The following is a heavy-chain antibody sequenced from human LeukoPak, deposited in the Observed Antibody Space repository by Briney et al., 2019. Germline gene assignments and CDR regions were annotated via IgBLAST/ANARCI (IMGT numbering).Heavy chain of an antibody. CDR1: GFTFSSYA. V-gene: IGHV3-30-3*01. CDR3: ARDSGGSSRWFWFDP. J-gene: IGHJ5*02. CDR2: ISYDGSNK. D-gene: IGHD6-13*01. Sequence: GGSLRLSCAASGFTFSSYAMHWVRQAPGKGLEWVAVISYDGSNKYYADSVKGRFTISRDNSKNTLYLQMNSLRAEDTAVYYCARDSGGSSRWFWFDPWGQGTLVTVSS.